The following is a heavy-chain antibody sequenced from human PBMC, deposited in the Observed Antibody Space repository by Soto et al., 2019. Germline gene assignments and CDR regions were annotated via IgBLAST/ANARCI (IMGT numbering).Heavy chain of an antibody. J-gene: IGHJ6*02. Sequence: GASVELSCEACGYSYNGGYMHWVRQAPGKGLEWLGGINPKSGGTSTAQKFQGWVTMTTDTSISTASMELTRLTSDDTAIYYSARGDSTDCSSGVRSSFYTHDMDVRGQGTTVTVS. V-gene: IGHV1-2*04. D-gene: IGHD2-8*02. CDR1: GYSYNGGY. CDR2: INPKSGGT. CDR3: ARGDSTDCSSGVRSSFYTHDMDV.